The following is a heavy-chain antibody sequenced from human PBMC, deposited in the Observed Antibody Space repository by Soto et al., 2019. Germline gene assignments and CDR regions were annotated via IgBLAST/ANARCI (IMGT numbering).Heavy chain of an antibody. Sequence: SVKVSCKASGVTFSSYAISWVRQAPGQGLEWMGGIIPIFGTANYAQKFQGRVTITADESTSTAYMELSSLRSEDTAVYYCASQADDSSGYYYDYWGQGTLVTVSS. D-gene: IGHD3-22*01. CDR3: ASQADDSSGYYYDY. V-gene: IGHV1-69*13. J-gene: IGHJ4*02. CDR2: IIPIFGTA. CDR1: GVTFSSYA.